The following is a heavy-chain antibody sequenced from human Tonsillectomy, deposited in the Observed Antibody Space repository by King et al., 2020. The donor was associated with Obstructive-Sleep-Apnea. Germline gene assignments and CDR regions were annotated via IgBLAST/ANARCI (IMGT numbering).Heavy chain of an antibody. CDR3: AKTQRSYYDTSGYWRDAFDI. CDR2: ISGSGGSA. CDR1: GFTFSSYA. J-gene: IGHJ3*02. D-gene: IGHD3-22*01. V-gene: IGHV3-23*04. Sequence: VQLVESGGGLVQPGGSLRLSCAASGFTFSSYAMSWFRQAPGRGLEWVSTISGSGGSADYADSVKVRLTISRDNSENTLYLQMNSLRAEDTAVYYCAKTQRSYYDTSGYWRDAFDIWGQGTMVTVSS.